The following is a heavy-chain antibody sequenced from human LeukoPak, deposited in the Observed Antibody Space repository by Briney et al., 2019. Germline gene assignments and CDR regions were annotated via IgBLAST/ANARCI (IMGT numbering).Heavy chain of an antibody. CDR3: ASGPNFYDSSKDY. J-gene: IGHJ4*02. D-gene: IGHD3-22*01. Sequence: GGSLRLSCAASGFIVSSNYMSWVRQAPGKGLEWVSVIYSGGSRYHADSVKGRFTISRDNSKNTLYLQMNSLRPEDTAVYYCASGPNFYDSSKDYWGQGTLVTVSS. CDR1: GFIVSSNY. CDR2: IYSGGSR. V-gene: IGHV3-66*01.